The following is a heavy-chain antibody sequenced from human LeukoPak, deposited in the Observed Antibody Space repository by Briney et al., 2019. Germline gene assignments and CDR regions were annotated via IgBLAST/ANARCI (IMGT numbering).Heavy chain of an antibody. D-gene: IGHD2-15*01. CDR2: IVPIIGTA. J-gene: IGHJ4*02. CDR1: GGTFHSYI. V-gene: IGHV1-69*13. CDR3: ARDQRPSCLGGICYSGHY. Sequence: SVKVSCKSSGGTFHSYIVTWVRQAPGQGLEWMGGIVPIIGTANYSQKFQVRVTITEDDSTSTAYIELRRLRSENTAIYYCARDQRPSCLGGICYSGHYWGQGTLVTVTS.